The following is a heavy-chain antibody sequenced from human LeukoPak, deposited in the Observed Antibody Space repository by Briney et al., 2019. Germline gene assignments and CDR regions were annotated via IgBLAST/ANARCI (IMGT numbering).Heavy chain of an antibody. CDR2: MNPNSGNT. D-gene: IGHD4-17*01. CDR1: GYTFTSCD. V-gene: IGHV1-8*01. J-gene: IGHJ4*02. CDR3: ARVGSTVTSGYYFDY. Sequence: ASVKLSCKASGYTFTSCDINWVRQATGQGLEWMGWMNPNSGNTGYAQKFQGRVTMTRNTSISTAYMQLSSLISEDTAVYYCARVGSTVTSGYYFDYWGQGTLVTVSS.